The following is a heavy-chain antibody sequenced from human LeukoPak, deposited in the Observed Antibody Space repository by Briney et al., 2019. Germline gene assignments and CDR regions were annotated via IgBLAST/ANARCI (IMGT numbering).Heavy chain of an antibody. V-gene: IGHV3-53*01. CDR3: ARVGDHFHWNLDL. CDR2: IYSGGTT. D-gene: IGHD5-24*01. Sequence: PGGSLRLSCAASGFTVGTKYMNWVRQAPGKGLEWVSIIYSGGTTYYADSVKGRFTISRDTSKNTLYPQMNSLRAEDTAVYFCARVGDHFHWNLDLWGRGTLVTVSS. CDR1: GFTVGTKY. J-gene: IGHJ2*01.